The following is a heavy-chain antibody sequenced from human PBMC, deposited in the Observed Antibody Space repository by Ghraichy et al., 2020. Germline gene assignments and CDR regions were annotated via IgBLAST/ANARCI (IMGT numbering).Heavy chain of an antibody. CDR3: ARVGSGWYGLFDY. CDR1: GYSISSGYY. V-gene: IGHV4-38-2*01. D-gene: IGHD6-19*01. CDR2: IYHSGST. Sequence: SQTLSLTCAVSGYSISSGYYWGWIRQPPGKGLEWIGSIYHSGSTYYNPSLKSRVTISVDTSKNQFSLKLSSVTAADTAVYYCARVGSGWYGLFDYWGQGTLVTVSS. J-gene: IGHJ4*02.